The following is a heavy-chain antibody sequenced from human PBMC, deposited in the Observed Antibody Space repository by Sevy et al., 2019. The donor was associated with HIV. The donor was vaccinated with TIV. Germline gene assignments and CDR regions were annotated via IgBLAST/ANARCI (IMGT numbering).Heavy chain of an antibody. D-gene: IGHD3-22*01. CDR3: AITKDYYDNSGYPFDY. J-gene: IGHJ4*02. CDR2: FDPEDGET. V-gene: IGHV1-24*01. Sequence: ASVKVSCKVFGYTLSELSMHWVRQTPGKGLEWMGSFDPEDGETIYAQKFQGRVAMTEDTSTDTAYTELRSLRSEDTAVFYCAITKDYYDNSGYPFDYWGQGILVTVSS. CDR1: GYTLSELS.